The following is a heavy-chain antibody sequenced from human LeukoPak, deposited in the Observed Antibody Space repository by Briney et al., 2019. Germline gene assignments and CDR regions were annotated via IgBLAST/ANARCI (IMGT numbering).Heavy chain of an antibody. CDR2: INPNRGGT. CDR1: GYTFTGYY. V-gene: IGHV1-2*02. Sequence: EASVKVSCKASGYTFTGYYIHWVRQAPGQGLEWMGWINPNRGGTNYAQNFQGRVTMTSDTSITTVYMELSGLTSDDTSVYYCAGSVASSGHMPHHYWGQGTLVTVPS. D-gene: IGHD5-18*01. J-gene: IGHJ4*02. CDR3: AGSVASSGHMPHHY.